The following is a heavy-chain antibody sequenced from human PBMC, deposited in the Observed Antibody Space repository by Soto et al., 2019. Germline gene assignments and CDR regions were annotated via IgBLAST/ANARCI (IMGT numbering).Heavy chain of an antibody. J-gene: IGHJ4*01. V-gene: IGHV5-51*01. CDR3: ARHSTSAPKDY. CDR2: IYPGDSDT. D-gene: IGHD3-10*01. CDR1: GYSFTTCW. Sequence: PGESLKISCKGSGYSFTTCWIAWVRQMPGKGREWVGIIYPGDSDTRYSPSFEGHVTISVDKSISTAFLQWNSLKASDNAIYYCARHSTSAPKDYWGQGTLVTVSS.